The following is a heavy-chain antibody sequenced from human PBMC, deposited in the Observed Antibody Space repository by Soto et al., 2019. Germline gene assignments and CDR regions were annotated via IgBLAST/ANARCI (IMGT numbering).Heavy chain of an antibody. J-gene: IGHJ4*02. Sequence: QVQLVQSGAEVKKPGASVKVSCKASGYTFTSYAIHWVRQAPGQRLEWMGWINAGNGNTKYSQKFQGRVTITRDTSASAAYMELSSLRPEDTAVYYCASGSGTYSPDYWGQETLVTVSS. CDR2: INAGNGNT. CDR1: GYTFTSYA. V-gene: IGHV1-3*01. CDR3: ASGSGTYSPDY. D-gene: IGHD1-26*01.